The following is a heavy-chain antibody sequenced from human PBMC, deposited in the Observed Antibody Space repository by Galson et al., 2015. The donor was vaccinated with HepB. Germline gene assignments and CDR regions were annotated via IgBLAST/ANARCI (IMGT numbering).Heavy chain of an antibody. CDR3: ALGTIAVPGTPYFHYYYLDV. V-gene: IGHV7-4-1*02. Sequence: SVKVSCKASGYTFTTYAMNWVRQAPGQGLEWMGWINTDTGNPTYAQGFTGRIVFSLDTSVSTAHLQLSSLKAEDTAVYYCALGTIAVPGTPYFHYYYLDVWGKGTTVTVSS. D-gene: IGHD6-19*01. CDR1: GYTFTTYA. J-gene: IGHJ6*03. CDR2: INTDTGNP.